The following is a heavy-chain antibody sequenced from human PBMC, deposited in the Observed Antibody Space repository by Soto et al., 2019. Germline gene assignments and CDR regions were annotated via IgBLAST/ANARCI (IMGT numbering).Heavy chain of an antibody. D-gene: IGHD3-10*01. Sequence: EVQVVESGGGLVKPGGSLRLSCAASGFTFNNYNMNWVRQGPGKGLEWVASISSKSNQIFHADSVKGRFTIYRDYAKNSLDLQMNSLRAEDTAVYFWAKDRGLGSPVSGGLVVGVQGTTVTVSS. J-gene: IGHJ6*02. CDR1: GFTFNNYN. CDR3: AKDRGLGSPVSGGLVV. CDR2: ISSKSNQI. V-gene: IGHV3-21*01.